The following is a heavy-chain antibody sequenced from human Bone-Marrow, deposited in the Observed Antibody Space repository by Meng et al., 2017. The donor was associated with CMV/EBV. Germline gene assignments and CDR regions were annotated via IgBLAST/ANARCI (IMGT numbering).Heavy chain of an antibody. V-gene: IGHV3-21*04. CDR3: ASSPSYYLRDAFDI. Sequence: GESLKISCAASGFTFSSYSMNWVRQAPGKGLEWVSSISSSSSYIYYADSVKGRFTISRDNAKNSLYLQMNSLRAEDTAVYYCASSPSYYLRDAFDIWGQGTMVTVSS. CDR2: ISSSSSYI. D-gene: IGHD3-10*01. J-gene: IGHJ3*02. CDR1: GFTFSSYS.